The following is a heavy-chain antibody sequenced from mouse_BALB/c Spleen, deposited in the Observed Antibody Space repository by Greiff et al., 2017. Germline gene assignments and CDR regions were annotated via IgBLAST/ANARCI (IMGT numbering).Heavy chain of an antibody. CDR1: GFTFSSYA. CDR3: ARESYSRGAMDY. Sequence: EVKLMESGGGLVKPGGPLKLSCAASGFTFSSYAMSWVRQTPEKRLEWVASISSGGSTYYPDSVKGRFTISRDNARNILYLQMSSLRSEDTAMYYCARESYSRGAMDYWGQGTSVTVSS. J-gene: IGHJ4*01. V-gene: IGHV5-6-5*01. CDR2: ISSGGST. D-gene: IGHD2-12*01.